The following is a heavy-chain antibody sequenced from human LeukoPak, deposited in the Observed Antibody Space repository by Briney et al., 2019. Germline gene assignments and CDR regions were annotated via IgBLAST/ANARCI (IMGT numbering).Heavy chain of an antibody. V-gene: IGHV3-11*01. CDR2: INSSGSIT. J-gene: IGHJ4*02. CDR1: GFIFSDYY. D-gene: IGHD1-26*01. Sequence: GGSLRLSCRASGFIFSDYYLSWIRQTPGKGLEWLSYINSSGSITYYADSVKGRFTISRDNAKNSVYLQMTSLRTEDTAVYYCARATRGGVGASSYWGQGTLVTVST. CDR3: ARATRGGVGASSY.